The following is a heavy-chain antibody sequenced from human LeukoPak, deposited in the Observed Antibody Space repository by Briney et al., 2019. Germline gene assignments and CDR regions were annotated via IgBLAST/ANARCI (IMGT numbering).Heavy chain of an antibody. V-gene: IGHV4-34*01. D-gene: IGHD4-17*01. CDR3: AREFGYDYGDYRGAFDI. Sequence: SETLSLTCAVSGGSFSGYYWNWIRQSPGKGLEWIGETNHSGSTHYNPSLKSRVTISVDKSKNQFSLKLSSVTAADTAVYYCAREFGYDYGDYRGAFDIWGQGTMVTVSS. CDR1: GGSFSGYY. CDR2: TNHSGST. J-gene: IGHJ3*02.